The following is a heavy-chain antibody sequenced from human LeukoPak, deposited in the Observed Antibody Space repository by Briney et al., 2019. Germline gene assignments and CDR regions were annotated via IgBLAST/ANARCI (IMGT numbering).Heavy chain of an antibody. Sequence: PSETLSLTCTVSGGSISSGSYYWSWIRQPAGKGLEWIGRIYTSGSTNYNPSLKSRVTISVDTSKNQFSLKLSSVTAADTAVYYCARGGAVAFDYWGQGTLVTVSS. D-gene: IGHD1-26*01. CDR3: ARGGAVAFDY. J-gene: IGHJ4*02. CDR1: GGSISSGSYY. V-gene: IGHV4-61*02. CDR2: IYTSGST.